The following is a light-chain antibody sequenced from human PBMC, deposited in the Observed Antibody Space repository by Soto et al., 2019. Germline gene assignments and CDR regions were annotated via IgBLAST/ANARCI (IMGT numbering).Light chain of an antibody. CDR2: KTS. J-gene: IGKJ1*01. V-gene: IGKV1-5*03. Sequence: DIQMTQSPSTPSASVGDRVTITCRASQSISNWLAWYQQKPGKAPKLLIYKTSSLESGVPSRFSGSGSGTDFTLTISSLQPDDFATYYCQQYHTYWTFGQGTKVDIK. CDR3: QQYHTYWT. CDR1: QSISNW.